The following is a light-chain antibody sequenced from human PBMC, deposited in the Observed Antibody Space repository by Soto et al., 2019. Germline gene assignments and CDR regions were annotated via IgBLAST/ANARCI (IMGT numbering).Light chain of an antibody. Sequence: QSALTQPASVSGSPGQSITISCTGTSSDVGGYNYVSWYQQHPGKAPKVMIYDVSKQPSGVSNRFSGYKSGNTASLTISGLQVEDEADYYCSSYTSSSTRVVFGGGTKLTVL. V-gene: IGLV2-14*03. J-gene: IGLJ2*01. CDR3: SSYTSSSTRVV. CDR1: SSDVGGYNY. CDR2: DVS.